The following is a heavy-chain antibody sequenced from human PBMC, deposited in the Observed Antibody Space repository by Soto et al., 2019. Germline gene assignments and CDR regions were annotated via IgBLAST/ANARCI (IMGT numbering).Heavy chain of an antibody. D-gene: IGHD3-10*01. V-gene: IGHV4-34*01. CDR3: ARGRPNYFVRYGSGSYAPNIDY. Sequence: PSETLSLTCAVYGGSFSGYYWSWIRQPPGKGLEWIGEINHSGSTNYNPSLKSRVTISVDTSKNQFSLKLSSVTAADTAVYYCARGRPNYFVRYGSGSYAPNIDYWGQGTLVTAPQ. CDR1: GGSFSGYY. J-gene: IGHJ4*02. CDR2: INHSGST.